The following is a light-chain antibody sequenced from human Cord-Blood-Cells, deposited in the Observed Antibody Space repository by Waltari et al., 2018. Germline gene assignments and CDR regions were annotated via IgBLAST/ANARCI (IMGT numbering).Light chain of an antibody. CDR1: SSNIGSNT. CDR3: AAWDDSLNGWV. J-gene: IGLJ3*02. V-gene: IGLV1-44*01. Sequence: QSVLTQPPSASGTPGQRVTISCSGSSSNIGSNTLNWYQQLPGTAPKRLIYSNNQRPSGVPDRVSGSKSGTSASLAISGLQSEDEADYYCAAWDDSLNGWVFGGGTKLTVL. CDR2: SNN.